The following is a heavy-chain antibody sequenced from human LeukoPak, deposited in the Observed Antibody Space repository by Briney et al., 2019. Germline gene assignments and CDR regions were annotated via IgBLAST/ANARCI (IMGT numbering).Heavy chain of an antibody. CDR1: GGTFSSYA. CDR3: ARDQDCSSTSCYGGAFDY. CDR2: IIPIFGTA. V-gene: IGHV1-69*13. J-gene: IGHJ4*02. D-gene: IGHD2-2*01. Sequence: SVKVSCKASGGTFSSYAISWVRQAPGQGLEWMGGIIPIFGTANYAQKFQGRVTITADESTSAAYMELSSLRSEDTAVYYCARDQDCSSTSCYGGAFDYWGQGTLVTVSS.